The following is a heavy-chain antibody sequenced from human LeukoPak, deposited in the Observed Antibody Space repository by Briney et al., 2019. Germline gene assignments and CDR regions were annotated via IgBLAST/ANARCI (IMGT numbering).Heavy chain of an antibody. V-gene: IGHV1-2*02. J-gene: IGHJ4*02. CDR2: INTNSGGT. CDR1: GYTFIGYY. CDR3: ARDAETGCPDY. Sequence: ASVKVSCKASGYTFIGYYIHWVRQAPGQGLDWMGWINTNSGGTNYAQKFQGRVTMTRDTSISTAYMELTSLRSDDTAVYYCARDAETGCPDYWGQGTLVTVSS. D-gene: IGHD2-2*01.